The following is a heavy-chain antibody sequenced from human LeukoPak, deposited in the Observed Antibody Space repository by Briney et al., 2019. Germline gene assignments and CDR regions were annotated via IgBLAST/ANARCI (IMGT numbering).Heavy chain of an antibody. CDR3: ARADGYSYGYYFDY. D-gene: IGHD5-18*01. V-gene: IGHV4-59*08. J-gene: IGHJ4*02. Sequence: PSETLSLTCTVSGGSISSYYWSWIRQPPGKGLEWIGYIYYSGSTYYNPSLKSRVTISVDTSKNQFSLKLSSVTAADTAVYYCARADGYSYGYYFDYWGQGTLVTVSS. CDR2: IYYSGST. CDR1: GGSISSYY.